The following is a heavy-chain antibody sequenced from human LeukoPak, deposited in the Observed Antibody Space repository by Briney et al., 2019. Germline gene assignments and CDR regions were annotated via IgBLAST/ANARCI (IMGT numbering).Heavy chain of an antibody. CDR2: ISYSGST. CDR3: ARGLNLYTWNYFAGV. Sequence: SETLSLTCTVSGDSISHFYWIWIRQPPGKGLEWIGYISYSGSTNYNPSLKSRVTISVDTSKNQFSLKLTSVTAADTAVYYCARGLNLYTWNYFAGVWGQGTLVTVSS. CDR1: GDSISHFY. V-gene: IGHV4-59*01. D-gene: IGHD1-7*01. J-gene: IGHJ4*02.